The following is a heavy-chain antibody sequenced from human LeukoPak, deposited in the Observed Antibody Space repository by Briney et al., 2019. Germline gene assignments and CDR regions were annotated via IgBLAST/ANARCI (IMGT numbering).Heavy chain of an antibody. D-gene: IGHD3-10*01. CDR2: INPNSGGT. J-gene: IGHJ4*02. Sequence: ASVKVSCKASGYTFTGYDMHWVRQAPGQGLEWMGWINPNSGGTNYAQKFQGRVTMTRDTSISTAHMELSRLTSDDTAVYYCARAHYGSGSTVDYWGQGTLVTVSS. CDR1: GYTFTGYD. V-gene: IGHV1-2*02. CDR3: ARAHYGSGSTVDY.